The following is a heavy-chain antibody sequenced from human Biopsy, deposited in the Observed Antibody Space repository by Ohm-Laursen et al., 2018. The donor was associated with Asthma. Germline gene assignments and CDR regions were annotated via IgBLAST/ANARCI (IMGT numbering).Heavy chain of an antibody. CDR1: GFTFSSYG. Sequence: LSLTCAASGFTFSSYGMHWVRQAPGKGLEWVALISSDVREWYADSVKGRFTISRDNSKNTLDLQMNSLRGDDTAVYYCVRWRSGYPDHYSDFWGLGTLVTVSS. CDR2: ISSDVRE. J-gene: IGHJ4*02. V-gene: IGHV3-30*03. CDR3: VRWRSGYPDHYSDF. D-gene: IGHD2-21*01.